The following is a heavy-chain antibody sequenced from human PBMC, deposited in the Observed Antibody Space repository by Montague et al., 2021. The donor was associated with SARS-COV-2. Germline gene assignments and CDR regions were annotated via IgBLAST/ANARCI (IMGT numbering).Heavy chain of an antibody. Sequence: SETLSLTCAVHGGSFSTYSWNWIRQPPGKGLEWIGEIHHGGSTSYNPSLKSRVTISADTSKNQFSLKLTSVAAADTAVYYCARLRDGVVPSPILGVGPYYSYYYMDVWGRGTTVTVSS. CDR1: GGSFSTYS. V-gene: IGHV4-34*01. CDR3: ARLRDGVVPSPILGVGPYYSYYYMDV. D-gene: IGHD3-10*01. CDR2: IHHGGST. J-gene: IGHJ6*03.